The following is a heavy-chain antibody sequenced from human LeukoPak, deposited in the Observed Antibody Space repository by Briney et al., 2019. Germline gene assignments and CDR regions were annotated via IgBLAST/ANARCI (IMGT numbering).Heavy chain of an antibody. CDR1: GYTFTSYA. J-gene: IGHJ4*02. Sequence: ASVKVSCKASGYTFTSYAMHWVRQAPGQRLEWMGWINAGNGNTKYSQKFQGRVTITRDTSASTAYMELSSLRSEDTAVYYCARALPYYDILTGYGYYFDYWGQGTLVTVSS. CDR3: ARALPYYDILTGYGYYFDY. CDR2: INAGNGNT. V-gene: IGHV1-3*01. D-gene: IGHD3-9*01.